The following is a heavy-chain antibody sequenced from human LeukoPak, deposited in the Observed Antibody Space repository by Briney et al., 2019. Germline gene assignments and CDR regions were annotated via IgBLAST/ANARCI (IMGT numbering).Heavy chain of an antibody. J-gene: IGHJ6*02. V-gene: IGHV3-21*01. D-gene: IGHD5-12*01. CDR2: ISSSSSYI. CDR3: ARDGGYSGYDYGMDV. Sequence: GGSLRLSCAASGFTFSSYSMNWVRQAPGKGLEWVSSISSSSSYIYYADSVKGRFTISRDNAKNSLYLQMNGLRAEDTAVYYCARDGGYSGYDYGMDVWGQGTTVTVSS. CDR1: GFTFSSYS.